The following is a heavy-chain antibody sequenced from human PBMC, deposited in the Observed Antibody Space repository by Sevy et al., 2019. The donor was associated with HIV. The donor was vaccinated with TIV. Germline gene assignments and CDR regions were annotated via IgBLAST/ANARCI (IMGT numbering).Heavy chain of an antibody. J-gene: IGHJ6*02. V-gene: IGHV3-7*03. CDR2: IKQDGSEK. Sequence: GGSLRLSCAASEFTFSYYWMTWVRQAPGKGLEWVANIKQDGSEKYYVDSVKGRFTISRDNAKNSLYLQMNSLRAEDTAMYYGGGRDFYSGSPAGMDVWGQGTTVTVSS. CDR1: EFTFSYYW. D-gene: IGHD3-3*01. CDR3: GGRDFYSGSPAGMDV.